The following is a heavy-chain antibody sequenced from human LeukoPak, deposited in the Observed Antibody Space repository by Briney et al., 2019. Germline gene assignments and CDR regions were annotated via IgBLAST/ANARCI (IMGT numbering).Heavy chain of an antibody. Sequence: GGSLRLSCAASGFTFSSSAMSWVRQAPGKGLAWVAAISGSGGSTEYADSVKGRFTISRDNSKNTLYLQMNSLRAEDTAVYYRAKCKDTCWGNWFDPWGQGTLVTVSS. CDR2: ISGSGGST. V-gene: IGHV3-23*01. D-gene: IGHD7-27*01. J-gene: IGHJ5*02. CDR1: GFTFSSSA. CDR3: AKCKDTCWGNWFDP.